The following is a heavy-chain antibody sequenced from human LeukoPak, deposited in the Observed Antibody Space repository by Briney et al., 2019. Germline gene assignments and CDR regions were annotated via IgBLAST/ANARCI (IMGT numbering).Heavy chain of an antibody. V-gene: IGHV4-4*02. Sequence: PSETLSLTCAVSGGSISSSNWWSWVRQPPGKGLEWIGEIYHSGSTNYNPSLKSRVTISVDKSKNQFSLKLSSATAADTAVYYCAREPGDYPTAGFDYWGQGTLVTVSS. CDR1: GGSISSSNW. J-gene: IGHJ4*02. CDR2: IYHSGST. D-gene: IGHD4-17*01. CDR3: AREPGDYPTAGFDY.